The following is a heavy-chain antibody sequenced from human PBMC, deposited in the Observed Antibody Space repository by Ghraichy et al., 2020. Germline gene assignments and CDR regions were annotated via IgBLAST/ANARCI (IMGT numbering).Heavy chain of an antibody. D-gene: IGHD6-19*01. J-gene: IGHJ5*02. V-gene: IGHV4-34*01. Sequence: SETLSLTCAVYGGSFSGYYWSWIRQPPGKGLEWIGEINHSGSTNYNPSLKSRVTISVDTSKNQFSLKLSSVTAADTAVYYCARGIERIARWRVTTPWGQGTLVTVSS. CDR1: GGSFSGYY. CDR3: ARGIERIARWRVTTP. CDR2: INHSGST.